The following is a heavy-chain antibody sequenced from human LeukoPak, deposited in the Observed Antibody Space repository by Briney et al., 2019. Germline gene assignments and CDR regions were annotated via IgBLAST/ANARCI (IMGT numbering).Heavy chain of an antibody. Sequence: NPSETLSLTCSVSSGSISSYYWTWIRQPPGKGLEWIGYIYYSGSTNYNPSLKSRVTISVDTSKNQFSLKLSSVTAADTAVYYCARHRDSSGWYYFDYWGQGTLVTVSS. J-gene: IGHJ4*02. CDR3: ARHRDSSGWYYFDY. CDR1: SGSISSYY. V-gene: IGHV4-59*08. D-gene: IGHD6-19*01. CDR2: IYYSGST.